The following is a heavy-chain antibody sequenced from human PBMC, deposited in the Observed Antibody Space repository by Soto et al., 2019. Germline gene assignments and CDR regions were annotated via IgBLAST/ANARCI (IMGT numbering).Heavy chain of an antibody. CDR2: LYSSGNT. J-gene: IGHJ4*02. Sequence: PGGSLRLSCASSGFTVSSNYMSWFRQAPGKGLEWVSVLYSSGNTYHADSVKGRFIISRDNSKNTVYLQMNSLRAEDTAVYYCARVKSDSPGYYTFNYWGQGTLVTV. CDR3: ARVKSDSPGYYTFNY. CDR1: GFTVSSNY. V-gene: IGHV3-53*01. D-gene: IGHD3-22*01.